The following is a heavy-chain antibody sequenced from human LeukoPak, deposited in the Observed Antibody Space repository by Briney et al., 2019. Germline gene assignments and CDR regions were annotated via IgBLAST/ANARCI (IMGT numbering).Heavy chain of an antibody. J-gene: IGHJ4*02. CDR2: IYYSGSS. CDR1: GGSISSSRYY. Sequence: SETLSLTCIVSGGSISSSRYYWGWIRQPPGKGLEWLGSIYYSGSSYNNPSIKRRVTKSEDTSKNQFSLKLSSGTDEDTAVYYCAGGWEVYYWGQGTLVTASS. V-gene: IGHV4-39*01. CDR3: AGGWEVYY. D-gene: IGHD1-26*01.